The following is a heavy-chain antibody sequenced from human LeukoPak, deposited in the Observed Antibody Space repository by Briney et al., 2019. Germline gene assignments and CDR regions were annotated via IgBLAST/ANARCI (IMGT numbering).Heavy chain of an antibody. CDR1: GFTFSSHW. V-gene: IGHV3-74*01. Sequence: GGSLRLSCAASGFTFSSHWMHWVRQAPGKGLVWVSRIKGDGRSTSYADSVKGRFTISRDNAKNTLYLQMNSLKAEDTAVYYCARKPDYYGADYWGQGTLVTVSS. J-gene: IGHJ4*02. D-gene: IGHD3-10*01. CDR2: IKGDGRST. CDR3: ARKPDYYGADY.